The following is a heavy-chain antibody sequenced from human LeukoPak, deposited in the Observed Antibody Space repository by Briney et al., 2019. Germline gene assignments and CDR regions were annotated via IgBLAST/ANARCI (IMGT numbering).Heavy chain of an antibody. V-gene: IGHV1-46*01. CDR3: ARAGYSSTLELHTGREFDY. J-gene: IGHJ4*02. CDR1: GYTFTSYY. D-gene: IGHD1-7*01. CDR2: INPSGGST. Sequence: ASVKVSCKASGYTFTSYYMHWVRQAPGQGLEWMGIINPSGGSTSYAQKFQGRVTMTGDMSTRTVYMELSSLRSEDTAVYYCARAGYSSTLELHTGREFDYWGQGTLVTVSS.